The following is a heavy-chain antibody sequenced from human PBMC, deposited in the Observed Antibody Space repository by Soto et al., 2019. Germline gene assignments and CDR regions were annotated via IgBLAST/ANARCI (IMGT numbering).Heavy chain of an antibody. Sequence: QVQLQQWGAGLLKPSETPSLNCAVYGGSFYWTWIRQPPGKGLEWIGEIRHSGSTNYNPSLKSRVSISIDRSKSQVSLTVYSVTAADTAVYYCARGGGDYDYAVDVWGQGTTVTVSS. CDR1: GGSFY. V-gene: IGHV4-34*01. J-gene: IGHJ6*02. CDR3: ARGGGDYDYAVDV. D-gene: IGHD4-17*01. CDR2: IRHSGST.